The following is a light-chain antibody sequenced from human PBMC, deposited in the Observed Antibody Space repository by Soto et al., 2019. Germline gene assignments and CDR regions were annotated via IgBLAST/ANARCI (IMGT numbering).Light chain of an antibody. CDR2: AAS. Sequence: DIQMTQSPSSLSPSVGDRVTITCRASQSIARYLNWYQQKPGKAPKLLIYAASSLQSGVPSRFSGSGSGTDFTLTISSLQPEDFATYFCQQSYSAPWAVGQGNKVDIK. V-gene: IGKV1-39*01. CDR3: QQSYSAPWA. CDR1: QSIARY. J-gene: IGKJ1*01.